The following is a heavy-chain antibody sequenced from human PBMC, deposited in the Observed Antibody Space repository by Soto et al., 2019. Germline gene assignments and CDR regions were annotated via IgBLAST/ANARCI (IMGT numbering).Heavy chain of an antibody. D-gene: IGHD2-21*01. Sequence: QVQLVQSGTEVQKPGSSVQLSCKTSGGTFTNYDISWVRQAPGQGLEWMGGIIPLFGSPHYSPKFEGRVTITADEVATTAHLELSSLRFGDTAVYFCAWTLAFCGGNCYLPNLDTWGQGTLVIVSS. V-gene: IGHV1-69*01. J-gene: IGHJ5*02. CDR1: GGTFTNYD. CDR3: AWTLAFCGGNCYLPNLDT. CDR2: IIPLFGSP.